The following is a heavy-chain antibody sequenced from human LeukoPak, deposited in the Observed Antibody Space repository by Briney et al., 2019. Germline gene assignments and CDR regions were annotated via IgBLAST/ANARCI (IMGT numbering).Heavy chain of an antibody. CDR1: GLTFSSYA. CDR3: ARQHCSGGDCYFFD. CDR2: ISSNGGST. V-gene: IGHV3-64D*06. Sequence: GGFLRLSCSASGLTFSSYAMHWVRQAPGKGLEDVSAISSNGGSTYYADSVKGRFTISRDNSKNTLYLQMSSLRAEDTAVYYCARQHCSGGDCYFFDWVQGTLVTVSS. D-gene: IGHD2-15*01. J-gene: IGHJ4*02.